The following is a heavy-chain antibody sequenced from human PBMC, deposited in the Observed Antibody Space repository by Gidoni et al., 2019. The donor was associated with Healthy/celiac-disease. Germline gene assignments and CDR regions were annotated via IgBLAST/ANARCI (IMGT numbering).Heavy chain of an antibody. CDR3: ARAAYYYDSSGYYYAGYFDY. D-gene: IGHD3-22*01. J-gene: IGHJ4*02. CDR1: GGTFSSYA. Sequence: QVQLVQSGAEVKNPGSSVKVSCKASGGTFSSYASSWVRQAPGQGLEWRGGIIPIFGTANYAQKFQGRVTITADESTSTAYMELSSLRSEDTAVYYCARAAYYYDSSGYYYAGYFDYWGQGTLVTVSS. CDR2: IIPIFGTA. V-gene: IGHV1-69*01.